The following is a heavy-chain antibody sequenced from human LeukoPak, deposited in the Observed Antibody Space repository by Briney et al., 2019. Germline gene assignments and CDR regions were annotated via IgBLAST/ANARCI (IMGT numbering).Heavy chain of an antibody. J-gene: IGHJ4*02. CDR1: GGSISDYY. CDR3: ARIEGDNSLDY. CDR2: IHSSGST. D-gene: IGHD3-16*01. V-gene: IGHV4-59*01. Sequence: SETLSPTCTVSGGSISDYYWTWIRQPPGKGLEWIAYIHSSGSTNYNPSLKSRVIISVDTSRSQLSLKVSSVTAADTAVYYCARIEGDNSLDYWGQGTLVTVSS.